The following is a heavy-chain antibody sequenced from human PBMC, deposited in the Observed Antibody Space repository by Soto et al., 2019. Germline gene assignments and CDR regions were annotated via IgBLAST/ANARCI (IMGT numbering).Heavy chain of an antibody. J-gene: IGHJ6*02. CDR1: GFTFSSYG. CDR3: ARDPLVMSPPYLYYGMDV. D-gene: IGHD3-22*01. V-gene: IGHV3-33*01. CDR2: IWYDGSNK. Sequence: WGSLGLSCASSGFTFSSYGMHWVRQAPGKGLEWVAVIWYDGSNKYYADSVKGRFTISRDNSKNTLYLQMNSLRAEDTAVYYCARDPLVMSPPYLYYGMDVWGQGTTVTVSS.